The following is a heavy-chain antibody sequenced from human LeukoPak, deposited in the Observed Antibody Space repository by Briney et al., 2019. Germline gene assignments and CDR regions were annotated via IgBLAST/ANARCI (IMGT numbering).Heavy chain of an antibody. CDR1: GFTFSHYA. D-gene: IGHD5-24*01. CDR2: IRSKASSYAT. CDR3: TRSTVGLSDY. Sequence: DPGRSLRLSCAASGFTFSHYAMHWVRQASGKGLEWVGRIRSKASSYATAYAASVKGRFTISRDDSKNTAYLQMNSLKTEDTAVYYCTRSTVGLSDYWGQGTLVTVSS. V-gene: IGHV3-73*01. J-gene: IGHJ4*02.